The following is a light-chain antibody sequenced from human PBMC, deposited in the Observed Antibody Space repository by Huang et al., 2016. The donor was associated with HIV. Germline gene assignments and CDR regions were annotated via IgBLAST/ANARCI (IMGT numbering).Light chain of an antibody. J-gene: IGKJ1*01. CDR3: QQYHTIPWT. Sequence: DIQMTQSPSSLSASVCDRVTITCRATQGIGNSLAWYQQKPGKAPRLLVYATSRLESGVPSGFSGSGSATHYTLTINTIRPEDIGSYDCQQYHTIPWTCGQGTKVEVK. CDR1: QGIGNS. CDR2: ATS. V-gene: IGKV1-NL1*01.